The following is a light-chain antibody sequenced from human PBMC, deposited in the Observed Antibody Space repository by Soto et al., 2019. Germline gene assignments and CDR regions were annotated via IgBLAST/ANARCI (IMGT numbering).Light chain of an antibody. CDR1: QSVSSY. CDR2: DAS. Sequence: EIVLTQSPATLSLSPGERATLSCRASQSVSSYLAWYQQKPGQAPRLLIYDASNRATGIPARFSGSGSGTDFTLTISSLXPEDFAVYYCQQRSNWPPLTFGGGTKVDIK. CDR3: QQRSNWPPLT. J-gene: IGKJ4*01. V-gene: IGKV3-11*01.